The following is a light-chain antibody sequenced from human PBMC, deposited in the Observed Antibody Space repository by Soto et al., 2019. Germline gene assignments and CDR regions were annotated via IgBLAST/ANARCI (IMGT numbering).Light chain of an antibody. Sequence: DIQMTQSPSSLSASVGDRVTITCQASQDISNYLNWYQQKPGKAPKLLIYDASNLETGVPSRFSGSGSGTDFTFTIRRLQPEDIATYYCQQYDNLHLTFGGGTKGEIK. CDR1: QDISNY. CDR2: DAS. CDR3: QQYDNLHLT. V-gene: IGKV1-33*01. J-gene: IGKJ4*01.